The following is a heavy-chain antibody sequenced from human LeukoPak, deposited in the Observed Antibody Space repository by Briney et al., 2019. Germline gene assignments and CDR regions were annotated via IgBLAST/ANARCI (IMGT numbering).Heavy chain of an antibody. CDR2: IYYSGST. CDR1: GGSISSYY. J-gene: IGHJ5*02. D-gene: IGHD3-3*01. CDR3: ARGDYDFWSGYERWFDP. V-gene: IGHV4-59*01. Sequence: SETLSLTCTVSGGSISSYYWSWIRQPPGKGLEWIGYIYYSGSTNYNPSLKSRVTISVDTSKNQFSLKLSSVTAADTAVYYCARGDYDFWSGYERWFDPWGQGTLVTVSS.